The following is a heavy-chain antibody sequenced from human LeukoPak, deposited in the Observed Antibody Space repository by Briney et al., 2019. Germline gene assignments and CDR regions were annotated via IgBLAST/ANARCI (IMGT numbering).Heavy chain of an antibody. Sequence: PGRSLRLSCAASGFTFDDYAMHWVRQAPGKGLEWVSRISGNSGTVGYADSVKGRFTISRDNTKNSLYLQKISMRAEDIALYYCAKGVIGSGWAHGLDLWGQGTLVTVSS. CDR1: GFTFDDYA. CDR2: ISGNSGTV. V-gene: IGHV3-9*03. J-gene: IGHJ5*02. D-gene: IGHD6-19*01. CDR3: AKGVIGSGWAHGLDL.